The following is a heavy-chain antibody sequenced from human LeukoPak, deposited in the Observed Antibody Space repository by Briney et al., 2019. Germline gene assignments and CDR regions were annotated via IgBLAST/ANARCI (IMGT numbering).Heavy chain of an antibody. CDR3: ARPSRLYGGTFEDY. V-gene: IGHV5-51*01. D-gene: IGHD4-23*01. CDR1: GYNFTDFC. CDR2: IYPGDCDT. J-gene: IGHJ4*02. Sequence: GESLEISWCASGYNFTDFCFVWVPQMPGKGLEWMGAIYPGDCDTRYSPSLDGQVTISAYKSVSTTYLQWSSLQPSDTAMYFCARPSRLYGGTFEDYGGEGPLVTVPS.